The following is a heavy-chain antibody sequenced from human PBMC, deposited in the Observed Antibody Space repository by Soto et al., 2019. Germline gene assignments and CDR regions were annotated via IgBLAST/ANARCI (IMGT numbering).Heavy chain of an antibody. CDR3: ARDNPYYDSSGYYHDAFDI. J-gene: IGHJ3*02. CDR1: GGSVSSGSYY. Sequence: QVQLQESGPGLVKPSETLSLTCTVSGGSVSSGSYYWSWTRQPPGKGLEWIGYIYYSGSTNYNPSLKSRVTISVDTSKNQFSLKLSSVTAADTAVYYCARDNPYYDSSGYYHDAFDIWGQGTMVTVSS. CDR2: IYYSGST. D-gene: IGHD3-22*01. V-gene: IGHV4-61*01.